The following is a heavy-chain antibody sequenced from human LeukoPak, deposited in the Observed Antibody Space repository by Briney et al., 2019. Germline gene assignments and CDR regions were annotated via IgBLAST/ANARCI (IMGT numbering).Heavy chain of an antibody. CDR1: GFTFSSYA. CDR3: AKLGSTTVTTWDY. D-gene: IGHD4-11*01. J-gene: IGHJ4*02. CDR2: ISYDGSNK. Sequence: GGSLRLSCAASGFTFSSYAMHWVRQAPGKGLEWVAVISYDGSNKYYADSVKGRFTISRDNSKNTLYLQMNSLRAEDTAVYYCAKLGSTTVTTWDYWGQGTLVTVSS. V-gene: IGHV3-30*18.